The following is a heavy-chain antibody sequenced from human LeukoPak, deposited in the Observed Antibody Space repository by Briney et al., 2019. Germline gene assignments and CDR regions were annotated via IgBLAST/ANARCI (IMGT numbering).Heavy chain of an antibody. CDR1: GFTFSSYG. CDR3: ARAEYYGSGSYYSYYYYYYMDV. D-gene: IGHD3-10*01. J-gene: IGHJ6*03. Sequence: PGGSLRLSCAASGFTFSSYGMHWVRQAPGKGLEWVAFIGYDGSNKYYADSVKGRLTISRDNSKNSLYLQMNSLRAEDTAVYYCARAEYYGSGSYYSYYYYYYMDVWGKGTTVTVSS. V-gene: IGHV3-30*02. CDR2: IGYDGSNK.